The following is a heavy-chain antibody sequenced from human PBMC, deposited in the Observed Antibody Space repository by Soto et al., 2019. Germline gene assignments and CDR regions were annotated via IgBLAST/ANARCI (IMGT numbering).Heavy chain of an antibody. J-gene: IGHJ6*03. CDR3: ARRYKQIVVVPAAKNYYYMDV. D-gene: IGHD2-2*01. CDR2: ISSSGSTI. Sequence: GGSLRLSCAASGFTFSDYYMSWIRQAPGKGLEWVSYISSSGSTIYYADSVKGRFTISRDNAKNSLYLQMNSLRAEDTAVYYCARRYKQIVVVPAAKNYYYMDVWGKGTTVTVSS. V-gene: IGHV3-11*01. CDR1: GFTFSDYY.